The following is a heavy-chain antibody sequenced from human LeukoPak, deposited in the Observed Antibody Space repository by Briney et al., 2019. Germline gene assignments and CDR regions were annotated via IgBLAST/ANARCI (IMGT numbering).Heavy chain of an antibody. V-gene: IGHV4-34*01. CDR2: INHSGSS. CDR1: GGSFGGYY. D-gene: IGHD3-3*01. J-gene: IGHJ4*02. Sequence: PSETLSLTCAVYGGSFGGYYWTWIRQFPEKGLERIGEINHSGSSKFNPSFKSRGTLSVDTSKNQFHLELTSVTATDTGVYYCVRGRQFLRFFAYWGQGTLVTVSS. CDR3: VRGRQFLRFFAY.